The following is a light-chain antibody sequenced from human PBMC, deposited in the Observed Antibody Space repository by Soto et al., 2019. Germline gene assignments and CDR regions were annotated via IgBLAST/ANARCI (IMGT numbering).Light chain of an antibody. CDR3: QHSGT. CDR2: KAS. Sequence: DIQMTQSPSTLSASVGERVTITCRASQSISSWLAWYQQKPGKAPKLLIYKASSLESGVPSRFSGSGSGTEFTLTISSLQPDDFATYYCQHSGTFGQGTKVEIK. V-gene: IGKV1-5*03. CDR1: QSISSW. J-gene: IGKJ1*01.